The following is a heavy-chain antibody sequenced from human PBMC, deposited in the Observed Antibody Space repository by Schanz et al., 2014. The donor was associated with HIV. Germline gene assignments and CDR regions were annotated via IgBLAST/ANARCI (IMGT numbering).Heavy chain of an antibody. D-gene: IGHD2-21*02. CDR3: ARETRSCGGDCYPLDY. Sequence: EVQLVESGGGLVKPGGSLRLSCAGSGFTFSTYSMNWVRRAPGKGLEWVSAISSGNRYIYYADSVKGRFTISRDNAKNSLYLQMNSLRPEDTAVYYCARETRSCGGDCYPLDYWGQGTLVTVSS. CDR1: GFTFSTYS. J-gene: IGHJ4*02. V-gene: IGHV3-21*01. CDR2: ISSGNRYI.